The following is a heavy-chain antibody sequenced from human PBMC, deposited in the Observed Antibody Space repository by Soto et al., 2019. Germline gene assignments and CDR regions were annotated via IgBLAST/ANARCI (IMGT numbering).Heavy chain of an antibody. D-gene: IGHD6-6*01. CDR2: ITNTSSYT. J-gene: IGHJ4*02. V-gene: IGHV3-11*06. CDR1: GFTFGDYY. Sequence: QVQLVESGGDLVKPGGSLRLTCAASGFTFGDYYMSWIRQAPGKGLEWISSITNTSSYTNYADSVKGRFTVSRDNAKNSLFLQMNSLRAEDTAVYYCARCLDGKESSIPFYWGQGTLVTVSS. CDR3: ARCLDGKESSIPFY.